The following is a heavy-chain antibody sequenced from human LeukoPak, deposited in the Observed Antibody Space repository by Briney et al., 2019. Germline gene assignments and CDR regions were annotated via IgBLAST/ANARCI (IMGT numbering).Heavy chain of an antibody. CDR3: ARKLWFGELVYYFDY. CDR1: GGSISSYY. Sequence: PSETLSLTCTVSGGSISSYYWSWIRQPPGKGLEWIGEIYHSGSTNYNPSLKSRVTISVDKSKNQFSLKLSSVTAADTAVYYCARKLWFGELVYYFDYWGQGTLVTVSS. D-gene: IGHD3-10*01. J-gene: IGHJ4*02. CDR2: IYHSGST. V-gene: IGHV4-34*01.